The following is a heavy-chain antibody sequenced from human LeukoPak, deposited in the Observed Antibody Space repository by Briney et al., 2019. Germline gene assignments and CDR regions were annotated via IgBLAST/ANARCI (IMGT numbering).Heavy chain of an antibody. J-gene: IGHJ6*02. CDR3: ARGWVASYGMDV. Sequence: PSETLSLTCTVSGGSISSYYWSWIRQPPGKGLEWIGYIYYSGSTNYNPSLKSRVTISVDTSKNQFSLKLSSVTAADTAVYYCARGWVASYGMDVWGQGTTVTVSS. D-gene: IGHD2-15*01. CDR1: GGSISSYY. CDR2: IYYSGST. V-gene: IGHV4-59*01.